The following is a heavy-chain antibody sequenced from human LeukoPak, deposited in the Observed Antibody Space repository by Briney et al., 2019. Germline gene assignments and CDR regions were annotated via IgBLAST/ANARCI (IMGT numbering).Heavy chain of an antibody. J-gene: IGHJ4*02. CDR2: ISYDGSNK. D-gene: IGHD3-22*01. CDR3: ARARDSSGSDYFDY. Sequence: PGGSLRLSCAASGFIFNNYGMHWVRQAPGKGLEWVAVISYDGSNKNYADSVKGRFTISRDSSKNTVYLQMNSLRSEDTAVYYCARARDSSGSDYFDYWGQGTLVTVSS. CDR1: GFIFNNYG. V-gene: IGHV3-30*03.